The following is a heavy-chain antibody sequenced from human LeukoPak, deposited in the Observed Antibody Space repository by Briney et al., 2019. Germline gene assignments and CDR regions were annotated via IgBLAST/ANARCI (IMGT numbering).Heavy chain of an antibody. CDR3: ARASITMVRGVYSYYYYMDV. Sequence: ASVKVSCKASGYTFTGYYMHWVRQAPGQGLEWMGWINPNSGGTNYALKFQGRVTMTRDTSTSTVYMELSSLRSEDTAVYYCARASITMVRGVYSYYYYMDVWGKGTTVTISS. CDR2: INPNSGGT. J-gene: IGHJ6*03. D-gene: IGHD3-10*01. V-gene: IGHV1-2*02. CDR1: GYTFTGYY.